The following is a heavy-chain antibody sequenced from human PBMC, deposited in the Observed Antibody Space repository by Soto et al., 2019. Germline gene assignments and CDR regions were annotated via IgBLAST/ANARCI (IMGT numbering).Heavy chain of an antibody. J-gene: IGHJ6*02. V-gene: IGHV1-69*13. CDR1: GGTFSSYA. D-gene: IGHD3-3*01. CDR3: AREITIFGVVIIPVSDPAYYYYGMDV. CDR2: IIPIFGTA. Sequence: SVKVSCKASGGTFSSYAISWVRQAPGQGLEWMGGIIPIFGTANYAQKFQGRVTITADESTSTAYMELSSLRSEDTAVYYCAREITIFGVVIIPVSDPAYYYYGMDVWGQGTTVTVSS.